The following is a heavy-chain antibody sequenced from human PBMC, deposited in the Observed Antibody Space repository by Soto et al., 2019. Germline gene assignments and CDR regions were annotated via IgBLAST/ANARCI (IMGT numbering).Heavy chain of an antibody. J-gene: IGHJ6*02. Sequence: ASVKVSCKASGYTFTSYAMNWVRQAPGQGLEWMGWINTNTGNPTYAQGFTGRFVFSLDTSVSTAYLQICSLKAEDTAVYYCASEYSSSPNPDYYYYGMDVWGQGPTVTVSS. CDR2: INTNTGNP. CDR1: GYTFTSYA. D-gene: IGHD6-6*01. CDR3: ASEYSSSPNPDYYYYGMDV. V-gene: IGHV7-4-1*01.